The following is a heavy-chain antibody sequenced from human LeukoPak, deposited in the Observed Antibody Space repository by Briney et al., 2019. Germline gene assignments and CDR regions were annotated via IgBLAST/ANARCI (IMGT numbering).Heavy chain of an antibody. Sequence: ASVKVSCKASAYIFGGYALHWVRQAPGQRLEWMGWINVDNGKTKSSQKFQDRVTISWDTSANSGYMEMSSLRLEDSAVYFCARYRPHTSSIDSWGQGTLVTVSS. CDR2: INVDNGKT. V-gene: IGHV1-3*01. CDR1: AYIFGGYA. CDR3: ARYRPHTSSIDS. J-gene: IGHJ4*02. D-gene: IGHD6-19*01.